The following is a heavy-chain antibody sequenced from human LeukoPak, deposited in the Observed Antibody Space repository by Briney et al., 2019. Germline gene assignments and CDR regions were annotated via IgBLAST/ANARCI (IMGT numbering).Heavy chain of an antibody. V-gene: IGHV3-23*01. D-gene: IGHD1-26*01. CDR1: GFNFRGYA. CDR2: ISGSGARA. CDR3: AKEVVLGETNYYYYGMDV. Sequence: GGSLRLSCAASGFNFRGYAMSWVRQAPGKGLEWASAISGSGARAHYAESVRGRFTISRDNAQNTLHLQMSSLRAEDTAVYYCAKEVVLGETNYYYYGMDVWGQGTTVTVSS. J-gene: IGHJ6*02.